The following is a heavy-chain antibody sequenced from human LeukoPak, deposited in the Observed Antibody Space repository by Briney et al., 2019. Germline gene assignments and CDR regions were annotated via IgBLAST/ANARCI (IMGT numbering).Heavy chain of an antibody. CDR3: ARGGCDY. V-gene: IGHV3-7*01. Sequence: PGGSLRLSCAASGFTFSSYCMSWVRQAPGKGLEWVANIKQDGSEKYYVDSVKGRFTISRDNAKNSLYLQMNSLRAEDTAVYYCARGGCDYWGQGTLVTASS. CDR2: IKQDGSEK. D-gene: IGHD6-19*01. CDR1: GFTFSSYC. J-gene: IGHJ4*02.